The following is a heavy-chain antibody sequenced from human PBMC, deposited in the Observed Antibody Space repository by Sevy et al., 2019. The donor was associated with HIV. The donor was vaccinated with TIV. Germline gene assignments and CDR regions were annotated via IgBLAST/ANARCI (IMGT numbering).Heavy chain of an antibody. V-gene: IGHV3-48*01. CDR2: VSDRSDTI. D-gene: IGHD2-15*01. CDR1: GFIFSNYY. Sequence: GGSLRLSCAASGFIFSNYYMTWVRRAPGKGLEWVSYVSDRSDTIAYADSEKGRFTISRDNAKNALYLQMSSLRGEDTAVYYCARVRDRYSSGGSCYYGYFFDYWGQGTLVTVSS. CDR3: ARVRDRYSSGGSCYYGYFFDY. J-gene: IGHJ4*02.